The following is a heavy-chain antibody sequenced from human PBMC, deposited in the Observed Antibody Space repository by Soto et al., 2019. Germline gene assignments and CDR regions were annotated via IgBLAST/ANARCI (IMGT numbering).Heavy chain of an antibody. CDR2: IKPDGSEK. Sequence: EVQLVESGGGLVQPGGSLRLSCEASAFTLSSYWMSWVRQAPGKGLEWVANIKPDGSEKYYRDSVKGRFTISRDNTKNSLYLQMSTLRPEDTAIYYCARDYEFGFDIWGQGTLVTVSS. CDR3: ARDYEFGFDI. J-gene: IGHJ3*02. D-gene: IGHD3-22*01. V-gene: IGHV3-7*01. CDR1: AFTLSSYW.